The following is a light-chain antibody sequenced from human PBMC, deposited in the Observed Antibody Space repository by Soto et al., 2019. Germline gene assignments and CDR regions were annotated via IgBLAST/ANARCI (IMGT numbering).Light chain of an antibody. V-gene: IGKV2-28*01. CDR3: MQARQPPIT. CDR1: QSLLHSNGYNY. CDR2: LGS. J-gene: IGKJ5*01. Sequence: DIVMTQSPLSLPVTPGEPASISCRSSQSLLHSNGYNYLDWYLQKPGQSLQLLIYLGSNRASGVPDRFSGSGSGTDFTLNISRVEAEDVGVYYCMQARQPPITFGQGTRLEIK.